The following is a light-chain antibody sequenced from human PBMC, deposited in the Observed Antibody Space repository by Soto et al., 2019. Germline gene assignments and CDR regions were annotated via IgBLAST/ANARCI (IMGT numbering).Light chain of an antibody. CDR1: QIITNY. CDR2: AAS. V-gene: IGKV1-39*01. CDR3: QQSYSVPVT. J-gene: IGKJ2*01. Sequence: DIPMTQSPSSLSASVGDRVTITCRASQIITNYLNWYQQKPGKAPKLLIYAASSLQSGVPSRFSGSRSGTDFSLTISSLQPEDFATYYCQQSYSVPVTFGQGTKLEI.